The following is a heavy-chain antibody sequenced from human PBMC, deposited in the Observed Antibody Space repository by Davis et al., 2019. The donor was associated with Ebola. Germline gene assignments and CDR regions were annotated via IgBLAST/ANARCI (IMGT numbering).Heavy chain of an antibody. CDR1: TAPTSNYY. V-gene: IGHV4-59*01. Sequence: SETLSLTCTVSTAPTSNYYWRRIRQSPGQGLEWIGYIHYSETTTYSTNSNSSFKNRITISLDTSKAQVSLNLKSVTAADTAVYFCARVPTHGYGYLMGFDPWDQGVQVTVSS. CDR2: IHYSETTTYST. D-gene: IGHD5-18*01. J-gene: IGHJ5*02. CDR3: ARVPTHGYGYLMGFDP.